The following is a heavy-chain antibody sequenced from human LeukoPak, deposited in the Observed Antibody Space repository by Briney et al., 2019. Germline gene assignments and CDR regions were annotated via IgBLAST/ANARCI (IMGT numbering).Heavy chain of an antibody. D-gene: IGHD3-22*01. Sequence: PSETLSLTCAVYGGSFSGYYWSWIRQPPGKGLEWIGEINHSGSTNYNPSLKSRVTMSVDTSKNQFSLKLSSVTAADTAVYYCASSNIHYYDSSGEFDYWGQGTLVTVSS. V-gene: IGHV4-34*01. CDR3: ASSNIHYYDSSGEFDY. J-gene: IGHJ4*02. CDR1: GGSFSGYY. CDR2: INHSGST.